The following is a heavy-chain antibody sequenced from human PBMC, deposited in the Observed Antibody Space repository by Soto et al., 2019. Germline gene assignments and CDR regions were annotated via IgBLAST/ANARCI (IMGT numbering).Heavy chain of an antibody. J-gene: IGHJ6*03. D-gene: IGHD6-6*01. V-gene: IGHV1-18*01. Sequence: VETSCKAPGDTYKNYARTWPRHYPVQELERMGWISAYKGDTHYTQRLQGRVTMTEDTSTSTAYMELRGLRSDDTAVYYCARVRQLVGYFYFYMDVWAKGTTVTV. CDR3: ARVRQLVGYFYFYMDV. CDR1: GDTYKNYA. CDR2: ISAYKGDT.